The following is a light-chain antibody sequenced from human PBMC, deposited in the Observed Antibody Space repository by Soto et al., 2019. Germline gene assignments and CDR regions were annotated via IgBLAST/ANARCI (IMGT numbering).Light chain of an antibody. J-gene: IGKJ4*01. CDR3: QQYGSSSLT. CDR2: GAS. V-gene: IGKV3-20*01. CDR1: QSVSSSY. Sequence: EIVLTQSPGTLSLSPGERATLSCRASQSVSSSYLAWYQQKPGQAPRLLIYGASGRATGIPDRFSGSGPGTDFTLTISRLEPEDFAVYYCQQYGSSSLTFGGGTKVEIK.